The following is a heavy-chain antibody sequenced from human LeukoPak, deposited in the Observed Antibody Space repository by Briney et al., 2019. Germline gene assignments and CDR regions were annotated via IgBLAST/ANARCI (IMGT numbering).Heavy chain of an antibody. J-gene: IGHJ4*02. CDR1: GFAFSSYW. D-gene: IGHD3-10*01. CDR3: AREYYYGSGSYYAAAPTDY. CDR2: IKSDGSST. V-gene: IGHV3-74*01. Sequence: GGSLRLSCAASGFAFSSYWMHWVRQPPGKGLVWVSRIKSDGSSTDYADSVKGRFTISRDNTKNTLYLQMNSLRAEDTAVYYCAREYYYGSGSYYAAAPTDYWGQGTLVTVSS.